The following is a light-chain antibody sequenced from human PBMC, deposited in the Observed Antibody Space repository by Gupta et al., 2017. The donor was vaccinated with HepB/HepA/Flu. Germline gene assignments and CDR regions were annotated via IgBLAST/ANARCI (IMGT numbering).Light chain of an antibody. Sequence: QSALTQPASVSGSPGQSITISCTGTSSDVGGYNYVSWYQQHPGKAPKLMIYDVSNRPSGVSNRFSGSKSGNTASLTISGLQAEDEADYYYSSYTGSSALFGGGTKLTVL. CDR2: DVS. CDR3: SSYTGSSAL. J-gene: IGLJ2*01. CDR1: SSDVGGYNY. V-gene: IGLV2-14*01.